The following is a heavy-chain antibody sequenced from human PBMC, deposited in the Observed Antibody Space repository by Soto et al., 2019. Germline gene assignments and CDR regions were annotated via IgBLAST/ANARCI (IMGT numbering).Heavy chain of an antibody. CDR3: ARDHPPYGDPNWFDP. CDR1: GGSISSYY. J-gene: IGHJ5*02. D-gene: IGHD4-17*01. CDR2: IYTSGST. V-gene: IGHV4-4*07. Sequence: SETLSLTCTVSGGSISSYYWSWIRQPAGKGLEWIGRIYTSGSTNYNPSLKSRVTMSVDTSKNQFSLKLGSVTAADTAVYYCARDHPPYGDPNWFDPWGQGTLVTVSS.